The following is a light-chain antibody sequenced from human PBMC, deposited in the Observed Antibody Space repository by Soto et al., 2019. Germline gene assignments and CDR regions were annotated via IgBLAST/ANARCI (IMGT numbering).Light chain of an antibody. Sequence: ILMTQSPATLSVSPGERATLSCRASQSVARDLAWYQKKPGQPPRLLIDGASRRATAIPDRFSGSGSGTDFTLTIGRLEPEDFAVFYCQQYGSSPITFGQGTRLEIK. CDR1: QSVARD. J-gene: IGKJ5*01. V-gene: IGKV3-20*01. CDR2: GAS. CDR3: QQYGSSPIT.